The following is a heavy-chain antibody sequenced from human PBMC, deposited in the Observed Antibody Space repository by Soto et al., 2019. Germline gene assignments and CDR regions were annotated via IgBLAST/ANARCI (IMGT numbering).Heavy chain of an antibody. CDR1: GGSISSYY. Sequence: ASETLSLTCTFSGGSISSYYWSWIRQPPGKGLEWIGYIYYSGSTNYNPSLKSRVTISVDTSKNQFSLKLSSVTAADTAVYYCARTPNWNHNDYWGQGTLVTVSS. J-gene: IGHJ4*02. D-gene: IGHD1-1*01. CDR3: ARTPNWNHNDY. V-gene: IGHV4-59*08. CDR2: IYYSGST.